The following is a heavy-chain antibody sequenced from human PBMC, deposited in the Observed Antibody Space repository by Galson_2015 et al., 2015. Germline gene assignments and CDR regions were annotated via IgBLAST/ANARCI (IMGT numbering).Heavy chain of an antibody. CDR1: GFTFSSYA. CDR3: ARDRKEY. V-gene: IGHV3-30-3*01. CDR2: RSYDGSNK. Sequence: SLRLSCAASGFTFSSYAMHWVRQAPGKGLEWVAVRSYDGSNKYYADSVKGRFTISRDNTKNTLDLQMNSLRAEDTAVYYCARDRKEYWGQGTLVTVSS. J-gene: IGHJ4*02.